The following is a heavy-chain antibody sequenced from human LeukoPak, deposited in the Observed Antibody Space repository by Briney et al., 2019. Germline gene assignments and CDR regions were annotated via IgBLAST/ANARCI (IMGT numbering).Heavy chain of an antibody. J-gene: IGHJ4*02. V-gene: IGHV3-30*04. CDR1: GFTFSSYA. Sequence: PGGSLRLSCAASGFTFSSYAMHWVRQAPGKGLEWVAAISYDGSNKYSADSVKGRFTISGDNSKNTLYLQMNSLRAEDTAVYYCAKDRYSFGTYYFDYWGQGTLVSVSS. D-gene: IGHD5-18*01. CDR3: AKDRYSFGTYYFDY. CDR2: ISYDGSNK.